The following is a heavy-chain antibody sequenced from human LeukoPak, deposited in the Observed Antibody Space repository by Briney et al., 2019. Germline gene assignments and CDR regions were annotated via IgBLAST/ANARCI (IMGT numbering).Heavy chain of an antibody. CDR2: IYYSGST. Sequence: KPSETLSLTCTVSGGSISSYYWSWIRQPPGKGLEWIGSIYYSGSTYYNPSLKSRVTISVDTSKNQFSLKLSPVTAADTAVYYCARHIVEMATWWGQGTLVTVSS. CDR3: ARHIVEMATW. J-gene: IGHJ4*02. D-gene: IGHD5-24*01. V-gene: IGHV4-39*01. CDR1: GGSISSYY.